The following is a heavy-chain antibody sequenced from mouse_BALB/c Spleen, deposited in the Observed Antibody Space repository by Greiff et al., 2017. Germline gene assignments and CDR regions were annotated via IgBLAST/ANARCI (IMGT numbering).Heavy chain of an antibody. V-gene: IGHV1-55*01. J-gene: IGHJ4*01. Sequence: VQLQQSGTVLARPGASVKMSCKASGYTFTSYWINWVKQRPGQGLEWIGDIYPGRGITNYNEKFKSKATLTLDTSSSTAYMQLSSLTSEDSAVYYCSRRMGYYGAMDYWGQGTSVTVSS. CDR3: SRRMGYYGAMDY. CDR1: GYTFTSYW. CDR2: IYPGRGIT. D-gene: IGHD1-1*01.